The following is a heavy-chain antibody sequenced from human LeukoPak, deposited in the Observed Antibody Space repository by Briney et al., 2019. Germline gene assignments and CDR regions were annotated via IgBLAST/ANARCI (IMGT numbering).Heavy chain of an antibody. CDR2: ISSSGSTI. Sequence: GGSLRLSCAASGFTFRSYDMNWVRQVPGKGLEWASYISSSGSTIYYADSVKGRFTISRDNAKNSLYVQMNSLRAEDTAIYYCARDRSSRYSGSNDYWGQGTLVTVSS. D-gene: IGHD5-12*01. J-gene: IGHJ4*02. V-gene: IGHV3-48*03. CDR3: ARDRSSRYSGSNDY. CDR1: GFTFRSYD.